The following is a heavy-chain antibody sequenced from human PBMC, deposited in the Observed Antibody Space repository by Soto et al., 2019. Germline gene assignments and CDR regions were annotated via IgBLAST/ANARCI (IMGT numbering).Heavy chain of an antibody. V-gene: IGHV3-33*01. J-gene: IGHJ4*02. CDR1: GFTFSSYG. CDR3: LAFTAGFDY. Sequence: GGSLRLSCAASGFTFSSYGMHWVRQAPGKGPEWVAVIWYDGSNKYYADSVKGRFTISRDNSKNTLYLQMNSLRAEDTAVYYCLAFTAGFDYWGQGTLVTVSS. D-gene: IGHD2-8*02. CDR2: IWYDGSNK.